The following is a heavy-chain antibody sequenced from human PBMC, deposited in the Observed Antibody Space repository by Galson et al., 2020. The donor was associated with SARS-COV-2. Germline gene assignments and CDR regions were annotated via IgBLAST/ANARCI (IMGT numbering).Heavy chain of an antibody. J-gene: IGHJ4*02. Sequence: SETLSHTCSVSGGSISMYYWTWIRQSTGKGLEWIGYVFSSGSTNYNPSLKSRVTMSVDTSRNQFSLNLRSVTAADTAVYYCVRYCSGGNCYAGTLDYWGQGTLVTVSS. CDR2: VFSSGST. V-gene: IGHV4-59*01. D-gene: IGHD2-15*01. CDR1: GGSISMYY. CDR3: VRYCSGGNCYAGTLDY.